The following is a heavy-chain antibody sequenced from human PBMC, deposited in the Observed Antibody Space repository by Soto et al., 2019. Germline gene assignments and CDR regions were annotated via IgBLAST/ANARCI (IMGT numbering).Heavy chain of an antibody. CDR3: ARDPIYDYVWGSYRTNWFDP. CDR1: GYTFTSYG. CDR2: ISAYNGNT. V-gene: IGHV1-18*01. J-gene: IGHJ5*02. D-gene: IGHD3-16*02. Sequence: QVQLVQSGAEVKKPGASVKVSCKASGYTFTSYGISWVRQAPGQGLEWMGWISAYNGNTNYAQKLQGRVTMTTDTSTSTAYMELRSLRSDDTAVYYCARDPIYDYVWGSYRTNWFDPWGQGPLVTVSS.